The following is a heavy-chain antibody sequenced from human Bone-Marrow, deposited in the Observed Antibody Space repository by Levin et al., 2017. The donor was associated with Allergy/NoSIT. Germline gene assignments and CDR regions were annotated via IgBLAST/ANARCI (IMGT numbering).Heavy chain of an antibody. D-gene: IGHD6-13*01. CDR2: ISAYNGNT. J-gene: IGHJ4*02. V-gene: IGHV1-18*01. CDR1: GYPFTDFG. Sequence: GESLKISCKASGYPFTDFGVSWVRQAPGQGLEWMGWISAYNGNTKYAQILQGRVTMTTDISTSTDYMELRSLRSDDTAVYYCVRDLGSTWYGIFWDYWGQGTRVTVSS. CDR3: VRDLGSTWYGIFWDY.